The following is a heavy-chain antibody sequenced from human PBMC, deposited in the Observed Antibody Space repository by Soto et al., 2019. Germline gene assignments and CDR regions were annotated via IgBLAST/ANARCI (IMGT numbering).Heavy chain of an antibody. CDR3: AGGWNYFDY. CDR2: ISYDGSSK. V-gene: IGHV3-30*03. Sequence: VRLVECGGGVVQPGTSLRLSCAASGFNFRTYGMHWVRQAPGKGLEWVALISYDGSSKYYADSVKGRLTISRDNSKNTLYLQLDSLRSEDTAVYYCAGGWNYFDYWGQGILVTVSS. CDR1: GFNFRTYG. D-gene: IGHD1-1*01. J-gene: IGHJ4*02.